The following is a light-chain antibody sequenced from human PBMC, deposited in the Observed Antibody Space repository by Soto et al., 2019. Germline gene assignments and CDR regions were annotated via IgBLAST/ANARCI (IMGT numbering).Light chain of an antibody. CDR3: QQIDSYPRT. V-gene: IGKV1-9*01. CDR1: QGISS. CDR2: AAS. Sequence: IQLTQSPSSLSASVGDRVTITCRAGQGISSLAWYQQKPGKAPNLLISAASTLQTGVPSRFSGSGSGTDFALTISSLQPEDFATYYCQQIDSYPRTFGKGTKLEIK. J-gene: IGKJ1*01.